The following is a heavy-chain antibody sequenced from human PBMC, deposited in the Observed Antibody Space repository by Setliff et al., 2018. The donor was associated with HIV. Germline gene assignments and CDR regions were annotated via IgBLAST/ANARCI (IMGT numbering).Heavy chain of an antibody. CDR3: ARDSGALYCSSTSCYAY. CDR1: GYSFRNYG. J-gene: IGHJ4*02. D-gene: IGHD2-2*01. V-gene: IGHV1-18*01. CDR2: INPYNAKT. Sequence: ASVNVSCKASGYSFRNYGVTWVRQAPGQGLEWLGWINPYNAKTNYAQNLQDRVTMTTDTSTSTAYMELRSLTSDDTAVYYCARDSGALYCSSTSCYAYWGQGTVVTVSS.